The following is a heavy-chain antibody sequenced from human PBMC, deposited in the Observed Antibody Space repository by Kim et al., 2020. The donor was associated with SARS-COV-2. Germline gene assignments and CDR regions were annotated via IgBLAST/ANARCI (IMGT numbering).Heavy chain of an antibody. CDR1: GYTLTELS. CDR3: ATETYGDFRFDY. Sequence: ASVKVSCKVSGYTLTELSMHWVRQAPGKGLEWMGGFDPEDGETIYAQKFQGRVTMTEDTSTDTAYMELSSLRSEDTAVYYCATETYGDFRFDYWGQGTLVTVSS. V-gene: IGHV1-24*01. J-gene: IGHJ4*02. D-gene: IGHD4-17*01. CDR2: FDPEDGET.